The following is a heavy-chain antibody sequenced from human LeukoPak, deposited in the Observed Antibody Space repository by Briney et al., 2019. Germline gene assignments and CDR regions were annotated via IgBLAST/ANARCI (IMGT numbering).Heavy chain of an antibody. Sequence: KPSETLSLTCTVSGGSISSYYWSWIRQPAGKGLEWIGRIYSSGSTNYNPSLKSRVTMSVDTSKHQFSLKLGSVTAADTAVYYCARGQYHLLYWYFDLWGRGTLVTVSS. D-gene: IGHD2-2*01. CDR2: IYSSGST. V-gene: IGHV4-4*07. CDR3: ARGQYHLLYWYFDL. J-gene: IGHJ2*01. CDR1: GGSISSYY.